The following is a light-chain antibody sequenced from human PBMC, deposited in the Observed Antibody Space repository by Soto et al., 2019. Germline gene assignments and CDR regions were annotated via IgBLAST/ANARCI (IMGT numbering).Light chain of an antibody. CDR1: SSDVGAYNY. CDR2: DVS. CDR3: SSYTTSSTYA. V-gene: IGLV2-14*01. Sequence: QSVLTQPASVSGYPGQSITISCTGASSDVGAYNYVAWCQQHPGKGPKLLIYDVSNRPSGFSSRFSGSKSGNTASLTISGLRAEDEADYFCSSYTTSSTYAFGTGTKVTVL. J-gene: IGLJ1*01.